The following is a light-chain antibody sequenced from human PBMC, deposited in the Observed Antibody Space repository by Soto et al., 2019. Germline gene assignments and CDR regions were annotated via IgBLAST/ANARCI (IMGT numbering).Light chain of an antibody. V-gene: IGKV3-20*01. CDR2: GAS. Sequence: EIVLTQSPGTLSLSPGERATLYCRASQSVSSSSLARYQQKPGQAPRLLISGASSRATGIPDRFSGSGSGTDFTLTISGLEPEDFAVYYCQQYGTSPRTFGQGTKVEIK. CDR1: QSVSSSS. J-gene: IGKJ1*01. CDR3: QQYGTSPRT.